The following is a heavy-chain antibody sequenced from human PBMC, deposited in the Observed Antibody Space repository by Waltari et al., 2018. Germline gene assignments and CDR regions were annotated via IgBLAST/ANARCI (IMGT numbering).Heavy chain of an antibody. J-gene: IGHJ6*02. CDR1: GGSISRSNSY. CDR2: IYYSRST. D-gene: IGHD6-13*01. CDR3: ARYSSSPYYYGMDV. Sequence: QLQLQESGPGLAKPSETLSLTCAVSGGSISRSNSYWGWIRQPPGKGLEWIGSIYYSRSTYYNPSLKSRVTISVDRSKNQFSLKLSSVTAADTAVYYCARYSSSPYYYGMDVWGQGTTVTVSS. V-gene: IGHV4-39*07.